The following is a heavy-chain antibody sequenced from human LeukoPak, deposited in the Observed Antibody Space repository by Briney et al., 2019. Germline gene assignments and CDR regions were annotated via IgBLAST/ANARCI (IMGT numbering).Heavy chain of an antibody. J-gene: IGHJ4*02. D-gene: IGHD6-19*01. V-gene: IGHV4-4*07. Sequence: PSETLSLTCTVSGGSNSSYYWSWIRQPAGKGLEWLGRTYTTGSSNYNPSLKSRVTMSVDTSKNQFSLKLSSVTAADTAVYYCARDNPVAGNRGIDYWGQGTLVTVSS. CDR3: ARDNPVAGNRGIDY. CDR1: GGSNSSYY. CDR2: TYTTGSS.